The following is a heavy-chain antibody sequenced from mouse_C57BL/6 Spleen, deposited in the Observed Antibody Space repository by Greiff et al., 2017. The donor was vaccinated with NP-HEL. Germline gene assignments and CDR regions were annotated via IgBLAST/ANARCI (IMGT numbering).Heavy chain of an antibody. CDR1: GYTFTDYY. Sequence: VQLQQSGPELVKPGASVKISCKASGYTFTDYYMNWVKQSHGKSLEWIGDINPNNGGTSYNQKFKGKATLTVDKSSSTAYMELRSLTSEDSAVYYCARRGPYFDYWGQGTTLTVSS. CDR2: INPNNGGT. J-gene: IGHJ2*01. CDR3: ARRGPYFDY. V-gene: IGHV1-26*01.